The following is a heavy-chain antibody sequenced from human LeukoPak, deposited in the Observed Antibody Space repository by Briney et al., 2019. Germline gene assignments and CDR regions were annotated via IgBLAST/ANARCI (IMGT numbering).Heavy chain of an antibody. CDR1: GFTVSSNY. J-gene: IGHJ4*02. D-gene: IGHD3-10*01. CDR2: ISASGGTT. CDR3: AKDRISLVRGIDC. V-gene: IGHV3-23*01. Sequence: GGSLRLSCAASGFTVSSNYMSWVRQAPGKGREGVSAISASGGTTYYADSVKGRFTISRDNSKNTLYLQMSGLTAEDTAVYYCAKDRISLVRGIDCWGQGTLVTVSS.